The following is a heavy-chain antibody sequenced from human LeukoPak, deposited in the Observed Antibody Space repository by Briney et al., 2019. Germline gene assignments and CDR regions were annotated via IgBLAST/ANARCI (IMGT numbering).Heavy chain of an antibody. D-gene: IGHD3-9*01. CDR3: ARDGHYDILTGYFQD. Sequence: PGGSLRLSCAASGLTFSDNQMAWIRQAPGKGLEWVSYITNSGTTIYYADSVKGRFTISRDNAKNSLYLQMNSLRAEDTAVHYCARDGHYDILTGYFQDWGQGTLVTVSS. CDR2: ITNSGTTI. J-gene: IGHJ1*01. CDR1: GLTFSDNQ. V-gene: IGHV3-11*01.